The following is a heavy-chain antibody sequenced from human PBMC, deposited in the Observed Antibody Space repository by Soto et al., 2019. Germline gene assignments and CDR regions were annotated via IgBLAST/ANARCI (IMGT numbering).Heavy chain of an antibody. J-gene: IGHJ4*02. D-gene: IGHD3-16*02. CDR2: FDAEDGAA. V-gene: IGHV1-24*01. CDR1: GYTLTELS. CDR3: ATDLFPDYADAWVTFRPADY. Sequence: QVALVQSGAEVKKPGASVKVSCKVSGYTLTELSMHWVRQAPGKGLEWMGVFDAEDGAASYAQNFQGRVTMTVDTSTATAYMEVTSLRSEDTAVYYCATDLFPDYADAWVTFRPADYWGQGTQVTVSS.